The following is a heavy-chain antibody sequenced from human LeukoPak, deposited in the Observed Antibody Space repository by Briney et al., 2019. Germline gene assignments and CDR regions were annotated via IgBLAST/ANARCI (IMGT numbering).Heavy chain of an antibody. J-gene: IGHJ6*03. D-gene: IGHD1-1*01. CDR2: IYSSGST. V-gene: IGHV4-61*10. CDR3: ARRVQLERKYYYYYMDV. CDR1: GGSISSGSYY. Sequence: PSETLSLTCSVSGGSISSGSYYWSWIRQPAGKGLEWIGRIYSSGSTNYNPSLKSRVTISVNTSKNQFSLKLSSVTAADTAVYYCARRVQLERKYYYYYMDVWGKGTTVTVSS.